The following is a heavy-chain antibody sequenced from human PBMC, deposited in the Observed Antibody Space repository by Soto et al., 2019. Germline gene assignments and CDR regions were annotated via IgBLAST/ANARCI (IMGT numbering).Heavy chain of an antibody. CDR3: AKAPRYYYYGMDV. CDR2: ISWNSGSI. Sequence: PGGSLRLSCAASGFTFDDYAMHWVRQAPGKGLEWVSGISWNSGSIGYADSVKGRFTISRDNAKNSLYLQMNSLRAEDTALYYCAKAPRYYYYGMDVWGQGTTVTVSS. CDR1: GFTFDDYA. J-gene: IGHJ6*02. V-gene: IGHV3-9*01.